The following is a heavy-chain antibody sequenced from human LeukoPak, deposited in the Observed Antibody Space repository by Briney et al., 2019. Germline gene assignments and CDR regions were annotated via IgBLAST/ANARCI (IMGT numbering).Heavy chain of an antibody. CDR1: GFTVSSNY. CDR3: AKDGYSTVDY. V-gene: IGHV3-23*01. Sequence: GGSLRLSCAASGFTVSSNYMSWVRQAPGKGLEWVSGISGSGGGTYYADSVKGRFTISRDNSKNTLYLQMNSLRAEDTAVYYCAKDGYSTVDYWGQGTLVTVPS. CDR2: ISGSGGGT. J-gene: IGHJ4*02. D-gene: IGHD5-18*01.